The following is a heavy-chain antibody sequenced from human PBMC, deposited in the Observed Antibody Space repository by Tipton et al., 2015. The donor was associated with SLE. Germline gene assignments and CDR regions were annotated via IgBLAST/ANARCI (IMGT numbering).Heavy chain of an antibody. D-gene: IGHD3-22*01. CDR2: IYYSGST. J-gene: IGHJ1*01. V-gene: IGHV4-39*01. Sequence: TLSLTCTVSGGSISSSSHYWGWIRQPPGKGLEWIANIYYSGSTYYNPSLKSRVTISVDTSKNQFSLKMSSVTAADTAVYYCARDYYDGSGYYSDEFFQHWGQGTLVTVSS. CDR1: GGSISSSSHY. CDR3: ARDYYDGSGYYSDEFFQH.